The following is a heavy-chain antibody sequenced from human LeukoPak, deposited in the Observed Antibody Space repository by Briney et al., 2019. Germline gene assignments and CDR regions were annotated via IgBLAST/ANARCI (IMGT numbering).Heavy chain of an antibody. D-gene: IGHD3-3*01. J-gene: IGHJ4*02. CDR3: EKSGYSKDRGDYFDY. V-gene: IGHV4-34*01. Sequence: SETLSLTCAVYGGSFSGYYWSWIRQPPGKGLEWIGEINHSGSTNYNPSLKSRVTISVDTSKNQFSLKLSSVTAADTAVYYCEKSGYSKDRGDYFDYWGQGTLVTASS. CDR1: GGSFSGYY. CDR2: INHSGST.